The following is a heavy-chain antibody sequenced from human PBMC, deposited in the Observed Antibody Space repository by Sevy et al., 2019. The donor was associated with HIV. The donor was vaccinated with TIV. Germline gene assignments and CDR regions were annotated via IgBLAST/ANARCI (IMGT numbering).Heavy chain of an antibody. V-gene: IGHV3-7*01. Sequence: GGSLRLSCAASGFTVSSNYMSWVRQAPGKGLEWLATINLDGSETFYVDSVKGRFTISRHNPRKSVYLQMTSLSAEDTAVYYCARLFYGSADYWGQGTLVTVSS. CDR2: INLDGSET. CDR3: ARLFYGSADY. J-gene: IGHJ4*02. CDR1: GFTVSSNY. D-gene: IGHD3-10*01.